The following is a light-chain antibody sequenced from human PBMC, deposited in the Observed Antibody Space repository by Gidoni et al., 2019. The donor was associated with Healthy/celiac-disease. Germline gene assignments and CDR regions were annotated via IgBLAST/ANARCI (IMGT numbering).Light chain of an antibody. CDR2: GAS. Sequence: IVLTQSPGTLSLSPGESATLSCRASQSVSSSYLAGYQHKPGQAPRLLIYGASSRATGIPDRFSGSGSGTDFTLTISRLEPEDFAVYYCQQYGSSPGTLXQXTKVEIK. J-gene: IGKJ1*01. CDR1: QSVSSSY. CDR3: QQYGSSPGT. V-gene: IGKV3-20*01.